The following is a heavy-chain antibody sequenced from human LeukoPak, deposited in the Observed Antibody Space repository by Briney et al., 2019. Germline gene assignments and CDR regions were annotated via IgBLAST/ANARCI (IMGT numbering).Heavy chain of an antibody. Sequence: KPSETLSLTCTVSGGSISSYYWSWIRQPPGKGLEWIGYIFYSGSTNYNPSLKSRVTISVDTSKNQFSLKLSSVTAADTAVYYCARLGYSTGWYTHWGQGTLVSVSS. CDR2: IFYSGST. CDR3: ARLGYSTGWYTH. J-gene: IGHJ4*02. D-gene: IGHD6-19*01. V-gene: IGHV4-59*08. CDR1: GGSISSYY.